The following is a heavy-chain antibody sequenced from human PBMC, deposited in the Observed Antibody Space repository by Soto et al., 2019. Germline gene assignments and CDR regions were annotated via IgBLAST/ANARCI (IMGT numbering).Heavy chain of an antibody. CDR3: VKNSGWFNT. Sequence: EFQVLESGGGLVQPGGSLRLSCAASGFSFSSTDMSWVRQAPGKGLEWVSTILDTGTTVFYADSVKGRFTVSRDNSHNTLSVQMNNLRADDTAVYYCVKNSGWFNTWGQGTLVAVSS. CDR1: GFSFSSTD. J-gene: IGHJ5*02. V-gene: IGHV3-23*01. D-gene: IGHD3-10*01. CDR2: ILDTGTTV.